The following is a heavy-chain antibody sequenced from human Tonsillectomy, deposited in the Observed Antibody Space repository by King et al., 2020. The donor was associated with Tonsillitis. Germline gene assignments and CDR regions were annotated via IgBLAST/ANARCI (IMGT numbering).Heavy chain of an antibody. Sequence: QLVQSGGEVKKPGASVKVSCKASGYTFTNYAISWVRQAPGQGLEWMGWISTYNGNTNYAHNLQGRVTMTTDTPTSTVYMDLRSLSSDDTAMYYCARDFYGEDYWGQGTLVTVSS. J-gene: IGHJ4*02. CDR2: ISTYNGNT. CDR3: ARDFYGEDY. CDR1: GYTFTNYA. V-gene: IGHV1-18*04. D-gene: IGHD4-17*01.